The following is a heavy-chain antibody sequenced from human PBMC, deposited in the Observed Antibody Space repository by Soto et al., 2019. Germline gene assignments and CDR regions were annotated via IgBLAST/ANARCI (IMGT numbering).Heavy chain of an antibody. J-gene: IGHJ6*02. CDR1: GASFSSGFCY. CDR3: ASTGTADV. V-gene: IGHV4-30-4*01. Sequence: TSETLSLTCSVSGASFSSGFCYWSWIRQPPGQGLEWIGYIHYSGSTYYNPSLKSRVTISVDTSKNQFSLKLSSVTAADTAVYYCASTGTADVWGQGTTVTVSS. CDR2: IHYSGST.